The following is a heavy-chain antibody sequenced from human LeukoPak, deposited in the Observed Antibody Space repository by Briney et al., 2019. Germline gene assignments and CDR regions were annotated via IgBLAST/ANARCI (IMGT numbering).Heavy chain of an antibody. Sequence: GASVKVSCKASGGSFSSYVITWVRQAPGQGLEWMGRIIPVLGVSNFAQKFQGRVTITADKSTNTAHMELSRLESGDTAVYYCARGGPTVRFLEWLLYFDYWGQGTLVTVSS. V-gene: IGHV1-69*10. CDR3: ARGGPTVRFLEWLLYFDY. D-gene: IGHD3-3*01. CDR1: GGSFSSYV. J-gene: IGHJ4*02. CDR2: IIPVLGVS.